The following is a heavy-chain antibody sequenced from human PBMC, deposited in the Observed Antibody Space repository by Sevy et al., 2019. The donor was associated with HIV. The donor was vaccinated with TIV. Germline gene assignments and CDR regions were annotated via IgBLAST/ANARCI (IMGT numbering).Heavy chain of an antibody. V-gene: IGHV3-30-3*01. D-gene: IGHD1-1*01. CDR2: ISYEGSNE. CDR3: ALERLSSNVAEYFQN. Sequence: GGSLRLSCAASGFTFGSFFMHWVRQAPGKGLEWVATISYEGSNEHYADSVKGRFTISRDNSKNALYLQMNSLRAEDTAVYYCALERLSSNVAEYFQNWGQGTLVTVSS. CDR1: GFTFGSFF. J-gene: IGHJ1*01.